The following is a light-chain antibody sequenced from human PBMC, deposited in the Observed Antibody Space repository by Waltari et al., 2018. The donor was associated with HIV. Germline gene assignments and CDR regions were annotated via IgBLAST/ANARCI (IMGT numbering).Light chain of an antibody. Sequence: SYVLTQPPSVSVAPGQTARITCGGNNIGSKSVHWYRQKPGQAPVVVVYEDSGRPGGFPELFSSSKAGNTATLTLSRGEAGDEADYYCQVWDSSSHHWVFGGGTKLTVL. CDR2: EDS. CDR1: NIGSKS. J-gene: IGLJ3*02. CDR3: QVWDSSSHHWV. V-gene: IGLV3-21*02.